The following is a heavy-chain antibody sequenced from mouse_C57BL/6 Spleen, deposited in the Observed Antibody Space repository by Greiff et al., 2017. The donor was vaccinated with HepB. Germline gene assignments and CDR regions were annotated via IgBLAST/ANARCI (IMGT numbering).Heavy chain of an antibody. D-gene: IGHD2-5*01. CDR3: TPAYYSNYVAWFAY. J-gene: IGHJ3*01. CDR2: IRNKANNHAT. V-gene: IGHV6-6*01. Sequence: EVKVEESGGGLVQPGGSMKLSCAASGFTFSDAWMDWVRQSPEKGLEWVAEIRNKANNHATYYAESVKGRFTISRDDSKSSVYLQMNSLRAEDSGIYYGTPAYYSNYVAWFAYWGQGTLVTVSA. CDR1: GFTFSDAW.